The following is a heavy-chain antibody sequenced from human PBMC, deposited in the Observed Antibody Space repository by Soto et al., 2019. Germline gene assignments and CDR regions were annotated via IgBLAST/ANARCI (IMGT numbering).Heavy chain of an antibody. V-gene: IGHV1-18*01. D-gene: IGHD3-10*01. CDR3: ARGYYPGSVGNAFDI. CDR1: GYTFTSYG. J-gene: IGHJ3*02. Sequence: GASVKVSCKASGYTFTSYGISWVRQAPGQGLEWMGWISAYNGNTNYAQKLQGRVTMTTDTSTSTAYMELRSLRSDDTAVYYCARGYYPGSVGNAFDIWGQGTMVTVSS. CDR2: ISAYNGNT.